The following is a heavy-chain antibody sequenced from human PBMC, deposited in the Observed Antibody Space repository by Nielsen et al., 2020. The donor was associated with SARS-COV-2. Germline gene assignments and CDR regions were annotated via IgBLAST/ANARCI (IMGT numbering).Heavy chain of an antibody. V-gene: IGHV3-74*01. Sequence: GESLKISCAASGFTFSNSWMHWVRQAPGKGLVWVSRISPDGDIVNYADSVRGRFTTSRDNAKNTLYLQMNSLGAEDTAVYFCTNWNNGYWGQGTPVTVSS. D-gene: IGHD1/OR15-1a*01. CDR1: GFTFSNSW. CDR2: ISPDGDIV. J-gene: IGHJ4*02. CDR3: TNWNNGY.